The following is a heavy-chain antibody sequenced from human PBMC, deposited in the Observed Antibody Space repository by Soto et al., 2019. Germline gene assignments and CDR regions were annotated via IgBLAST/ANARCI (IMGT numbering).Heavy chain of an antibody. CDR2: INPNSGGT. D-gene: IGHD2-2*01. CDR3: ARARTSHCYRFDY. Sequence: QVQLVQSGAEVKKPGASVKVSCKASGYTFTGYYMHWVRQAPGQGLEWMGWINPNSGGTNYAQKFQGRVTITADESTSTAYMELSSLRSEDTAVYYCARARTSHCYRFDYWGQGTLVTVSS. CDR1: GYTFTGYY. J-gene: IGHJ4*02. V-gene: IGHV1-2*02.